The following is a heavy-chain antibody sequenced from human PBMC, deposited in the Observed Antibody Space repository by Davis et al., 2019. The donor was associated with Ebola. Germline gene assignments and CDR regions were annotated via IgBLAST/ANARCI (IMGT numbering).Heavy chain of an antibody. CDR2: INHSGST. Sequence: MPSETLSLTCAVYGGSFSGYYWSWIRQPPGKGLEWIGEINHSGSTNYNPSLKSRVTISVDTSKNQLSLKLTSVTAADTAVYYCATSQDCSSTSCDNWFDPWGQGTLVTVSS. CDR3: ATSQDCSSTSCDNWFDP. J-gene: IGHJ5*02. D-gene: IGHD2-2*01. CDR1: GGSFSGYY. V-gene: IGHV4-34*01.